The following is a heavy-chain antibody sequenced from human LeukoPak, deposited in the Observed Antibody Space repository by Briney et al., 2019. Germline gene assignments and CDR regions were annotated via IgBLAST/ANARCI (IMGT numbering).Heavy chain of an antibody. CDR2: INHSGST. CDR1: GGSFSGYY. J-gene: IGHJ6*03. Sequence: SETLSLTCAVYGGSFSGYYWSWIRQRPGKGLEWIGEINHSGSTNYNPSLKSRVTISVDTSKNQFSLKLSSVAAADTAVYYCARGPAGAGMDVWGKGTTVTVSS. D-gene: IGHD3-10*01. V-gene: IGHV4-34*01. CDR3: ARGPAGAGMDV.